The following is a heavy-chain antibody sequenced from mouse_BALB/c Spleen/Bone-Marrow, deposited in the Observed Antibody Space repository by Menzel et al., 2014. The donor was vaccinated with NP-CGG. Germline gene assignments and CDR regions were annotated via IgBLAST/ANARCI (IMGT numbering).Heavy chain of an antibody. CDR3: TRQGFAC. Sequence: QVQLQQPGPELMKPGASVKISCKATGYTFSSYWIEWVKQRPGHGLEWIGEILPGSGNTHYNEKFKGKATFTADTSSNPAYMQLSSLTSEDSAVYYCTRQGFACWGQGTLVTVSA. J-gene: IGHJ3*01. CDR1: GYTFSSYW. CDR2: ILPGSGNT. V-gene: IGHV1-9*01.